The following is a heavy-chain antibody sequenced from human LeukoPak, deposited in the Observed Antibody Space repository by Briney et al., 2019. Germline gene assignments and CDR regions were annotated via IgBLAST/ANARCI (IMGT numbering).Heavy chain of an antibody. CDR3: ARDSGPYGSGSQAYYYYGMDV. J-gene: IGHJ6*04. V-gene: IGHV3-30*04. CDR2: ISYDGSNK. Sequence: GRSLRLSCAASGFTLSSYAMHWVRQAPGKGLEWVAVISYDGSNKYYADSVKGRFTISRDNSKNTLYLQMNSLRAEDTAVYYCARDSGPYGSGSQAYYYYGMDVWGKGTTVTVSS. D-gene: IGHD3-10*01. CDR1: GFTLSSYA.